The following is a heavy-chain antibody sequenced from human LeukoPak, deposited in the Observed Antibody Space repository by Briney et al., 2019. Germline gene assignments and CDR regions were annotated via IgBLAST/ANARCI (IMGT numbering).Heavy chain of an antibody. CDR2: FYSSEST. Sequence: SETLSLTCTVSDGSISSYYWSWIRQPAGKGLEWIGRFYSSESTNYNPSLKSRVTMSVDTYKKQFSLKLSSVTAADTAVYYCARGWNPDWYFGLWGRGTLVTVSS. CDR3: ARGWNPDWYFGL. J-gene: IGHJ2*01. CDR1: DGSISSYY. D-gene: IGHD1-1*01. V-gene: IGHV4-4*07.